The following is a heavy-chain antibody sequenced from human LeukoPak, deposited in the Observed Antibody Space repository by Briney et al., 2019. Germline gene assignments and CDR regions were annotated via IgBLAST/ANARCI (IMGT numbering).Heavy chain of an antibody. V-gene: IGHV3-23*01. CDR2: VRDTGGRT. J-gene: IGHJ4*02. D-gene: IGHD1-26*01. CDR1: GFTFSSYA. Sequence: PGRSLRLSCAASGFTFSSYAMSWVRQAPGKGLEWVSGVRDTGGRTNYADSVKGRFTISRDNSKNTLYLHLNSLRDEDTAVYYCAKVGSVGATTVDYLDHWGQGTLVTVSS. CDR3: AKVGSVGATTVDYLDH.